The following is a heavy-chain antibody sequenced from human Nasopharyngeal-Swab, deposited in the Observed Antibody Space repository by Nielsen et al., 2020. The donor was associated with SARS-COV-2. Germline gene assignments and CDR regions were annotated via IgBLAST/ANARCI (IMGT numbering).Heavy chain of an antibody. D-gene: IGHD2-2*01. Sequence: ASVKVSCKASGYIFSSYGITWVRQAPGQGLEWMGWISTYNGDTNYAQELQDRVTMTTDTSTSTVYMELRSLRSDDTAVYYCARGHSRGVSPAAPWDYYHYMDVWGRGTTVTVSS. CDR1: GYIFSSYG. CDR2: ISTYNGDT. CDR3: ARGHSRGVSPAAPWDYYHYMDV. V-gene: IGHV1-18*01. J-gene: IGHJ6*03.